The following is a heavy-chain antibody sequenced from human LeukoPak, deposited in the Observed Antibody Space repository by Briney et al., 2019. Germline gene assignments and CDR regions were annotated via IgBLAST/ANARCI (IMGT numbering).Heavy chain of an antibody. J-gene: IGHJ4*02. CDR1: GFTFSSYA. Sequence: PGGSLRLSCAASGFTFSSYAMSWVRQPPGKGLEWIGSVYSTGSTYYNPSLKSRVTISVDTSKNQFSLKLNSVTAADTAVYYCATGGAAAGIAYWGQGTLVTVSS. CDR2: VYSTGST. CDR3: ATGGAAAGIAY. D-gene: IGHD6-13*01. V-gene: IGHV4-39*01.